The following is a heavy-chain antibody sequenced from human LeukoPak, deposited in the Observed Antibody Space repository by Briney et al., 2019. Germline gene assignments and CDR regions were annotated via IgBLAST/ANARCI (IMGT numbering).Heavy chain of an antibody. D-gene: IGHD6-13*01. J-gene: IGHJ5*02. V-gene: IGHV4-59*01. CDR1: GGSFSGYY. CDR2: IYYSGST. Sequence: PSETLSLTCAVYGGSFSGYYWSWIRQPPGKGLEWIGYIYYSGSTNYNPSLKSRVTISVDTSKNQFSLKLSSVTAADTAVYYCARVIVQQLDNNWFDPWGQGTLVTVSS. CDR3: ARVIVQQLDNNWFDP.